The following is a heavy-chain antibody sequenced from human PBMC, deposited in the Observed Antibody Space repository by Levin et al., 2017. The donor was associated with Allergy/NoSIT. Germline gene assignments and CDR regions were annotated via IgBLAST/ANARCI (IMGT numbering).Heavy chain of an antibody. CDR2: IYPDDSET. V-gene: IGHV5-51*01. Sequence: GGSLRLSCQGSAYSFTNYWIAWVRQMPGKGLEWMGIIYPDDSETEYSPSFQGRVTISVDKSISTAYLQWSSLTASDTAMYYCARQRHNVLGTRTGGAYYFDYWGQGTLVTVSS. D-gene: IGHD3-10*02. CDR1: AYSFTNYW. J-gene: IGHJ4*02. CDR3: ARQRHNVLGTRTGGAYYFDY.